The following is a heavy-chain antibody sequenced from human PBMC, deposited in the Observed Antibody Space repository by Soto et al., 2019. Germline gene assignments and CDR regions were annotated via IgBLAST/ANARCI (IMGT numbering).Heavy chain of an antibody. V-gene: IGHV3-11*06. CDR2: SSNSGSFT. D-gene: IGHD1-1*01. J-gene: IGHJ4*02. CDR3: VRSGDNYNLLDF. CDR1: GFNFSDYY. Sequence: GGSLRLSCAASGFNFSDYYMSWIRQTPGKGLEWIGYSSNSGSFTRYADSVKGRFSISRDNAKNSLYLQINSLRGEDTAIYYCVRSGDNYNLLDFWGQGTPVTVSS.